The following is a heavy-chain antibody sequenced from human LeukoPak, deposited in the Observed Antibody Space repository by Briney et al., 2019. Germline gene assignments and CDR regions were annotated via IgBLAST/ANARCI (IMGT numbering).Heavy chain of an antibody. J-gene: IGHJ3*02. Sequence: ASVKVSCKASGYTFTSYGISWVRQAPGQGLEWMGWINPNSGGTNYAQKFQGRVTMTRDTSISTAYMEMRRLRSDDTAVYYCARDTRIDAFDIWGQGTMVTVSS. V-gene: IGHV1-2*02. CDR3: ARDTRIDAFDI. CDR1: GYTFTSYG. CDR2: INPNSGGT.